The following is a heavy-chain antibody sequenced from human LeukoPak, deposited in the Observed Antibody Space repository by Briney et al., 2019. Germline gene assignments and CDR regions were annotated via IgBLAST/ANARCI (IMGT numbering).Heavy chain of an antibody. CDR2: ISDSGGRT. CDR3: VKGGWGATIHI. V-gene: IGHV3-23*01. J-gene: IGHJ3*02. D-gene: IGHD1-26*01. Sequence: GGPLRLSCVGSGFTFSSYAMTWVRQAPGKGLEWVSGISDSGGRTYYADSVKGRFTISRDNSKNTLYLQMNSLTAEDTALYYCVKGGWGATIHIWGQGTMVTVSS. CDR1: GFTFSSYA.